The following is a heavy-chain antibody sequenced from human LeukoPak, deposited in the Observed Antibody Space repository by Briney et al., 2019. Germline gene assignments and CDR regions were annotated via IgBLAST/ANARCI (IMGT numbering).Heavy chain of an antibody. CDR3: ARQRYSDDEYFQH. V-gene: IGHV4-39*01. J-gene: IGHJ1*01. D-gene: IGHD3-16*01. CDR1: GGSISSSSYY. CDR2: IYYSGST. Sequence: KPSETLSLTCTVSGGSISSSSYYWGWIRQPPGKGLEWIGSIYYSGSTYYNPSLKSRVTISVDTSKNQFSLKLSSVTAADTAVYYCARQRYSDDEYFQHWGQGTLVTVSS.